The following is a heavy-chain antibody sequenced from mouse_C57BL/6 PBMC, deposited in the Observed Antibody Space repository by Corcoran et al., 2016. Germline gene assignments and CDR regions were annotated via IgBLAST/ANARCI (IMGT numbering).Heavy chain of an antibody. V-gene: IGHV9-3*01. CDR2: INTYSGVP. CDR3: ARKPSSYYAMDY. J-gene: IGHJ4*01. Sequence: QIQLVQSGPELKKPGETVKISYKASGYTFTTYGMSWVKQAPGKGLKWMGWINTYSGVPTYADDFKGRFAFSLETSASTAYLQINNLKNEDTATYFCARKPSSYYAMDYWGQGTSVTVSS. CDR1: GYTFTTYG. D-gene: IGHD1-1*01.